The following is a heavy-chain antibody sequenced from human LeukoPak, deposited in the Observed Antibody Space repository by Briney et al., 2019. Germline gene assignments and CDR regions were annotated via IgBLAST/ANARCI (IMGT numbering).Heavy chain of an antibody. Sequence: GASVKVSCKASGYTFTSYGISWVRQAPGQGLEWMGWISSYNGNTNCAQKLQGRVTMTTDTSTSTAYMELRSLRSDDTAMYYCARDRRWLVRDAFDIWGQGTMVTVSS. D-gene: IGHD6-19*01. CDR1: GYTFTSYG. V-gene: IGHV1-18*01. CDR3: ARDRRWLVRDAFDI. J-gene: IGHJ3*02. CDR2: ISSYNGNT.